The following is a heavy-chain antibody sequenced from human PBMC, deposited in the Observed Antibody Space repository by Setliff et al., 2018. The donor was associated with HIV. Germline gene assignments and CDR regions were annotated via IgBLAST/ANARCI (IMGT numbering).Heavy chain of an antibody. D-gene: IGHD6-6*01. CDR2: INNDTTTT. CDR3: VMFSSSSG. V-gene: IGHV3-74*01. Sequence: PGGSLRLSCAASGFTFNRYWMHWVRQAPGQGLVWVSGINNDTTTTTYADSVKGRFPISRDNAKNTLYLQMNGLRGEDTAVYYCVMFSSSSGWGQGTQVTVSS. CDR1: GFTFNRYW. J-gene: IGHJ4*02.